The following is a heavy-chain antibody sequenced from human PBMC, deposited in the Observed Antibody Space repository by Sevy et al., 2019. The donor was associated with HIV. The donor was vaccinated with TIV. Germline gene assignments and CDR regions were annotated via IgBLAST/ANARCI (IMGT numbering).Heavy chain of an antibody. V-gene: IGHV3-7*03. CDR1: GFTFSNVW. CDR2: IKQDGSEN. J-gene: IGHJ4*02. D-gene: IGHD2-21*02. Sequence: GGSLRLSCAASGFTFSNVWMSWVRQAPGKGLELVANIKQDGSENFYADSVKGRFTISRDNAKNSLFLQMNNLRVDEKAVYYCASDHPSTAPFDYWGQGTLVTVSS. CDR3: ASDHPSTAPFDY.